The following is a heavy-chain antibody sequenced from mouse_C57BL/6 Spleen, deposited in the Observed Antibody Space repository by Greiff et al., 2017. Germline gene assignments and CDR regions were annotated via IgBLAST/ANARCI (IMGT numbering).Heavy chain of an antibody. CDR3: AREGIYYYGSSSYYYAMDY. Sequence: QVQLKQPGAELVRPGSSVKLSCKASGYTFTSYWMDWVKQRPGQGLEWIGNIYPSDSETHYNQKFKDKATLTVDKSSSTAYMQLSSLTSEDSAVYYCAREGIYYYGSSSYYYAMDYWGQGTSVTVSS. CDR1: GYTFTSYW. J-gene: IGHJ4*01. V-gene: IGHV1-61*01. CDR2: IYPSDSET. D-gene: IGHD1-1*01.